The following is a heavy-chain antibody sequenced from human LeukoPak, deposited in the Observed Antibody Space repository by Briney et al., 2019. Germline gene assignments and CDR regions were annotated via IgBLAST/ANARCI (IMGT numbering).Heavy chain of an antibody. CDR3: ATGLIRYFDWLRAYYFDY. CDR2: FDPEDGET. V-gene: IGHV1-24*01. CDR1: GYTLTELS. D-gene: IGHD3-9*01. J-gene: IGHJ4*02. Sequence: ASVKVSCKVSGYTLTELSMHWVRQAPGKGLEWMGGFDPEDGETIYAQKFQGRVTMTEDTSTDTAYMELSSLRSEDTAAYYCATGLIRYFDWLRAYYFDYWGQGTLVTVSS.